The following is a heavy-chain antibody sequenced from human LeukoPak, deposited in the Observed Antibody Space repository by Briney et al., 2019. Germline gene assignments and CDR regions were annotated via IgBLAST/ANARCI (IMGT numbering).Heavy chain of an antibody. CDR1: GYTFTNNW. D-gene: IGHD2-15*01. Sequence: GASVKVSCKAFGYTFTNNWMHWVRQAPGQGPEWMGLISPTGGSTAYAQKFQGRVTMTRDMSTSTDYLELSSLRSEDTAVYYCARDNSLRDEAWWFCPWGQGTLVTVSS. CDR3: ARDNSLRDEAWWFCP. J-gene: IGHJ5*02. V-gene: IGHV1-46*01. CDR2: ISPTGGST.